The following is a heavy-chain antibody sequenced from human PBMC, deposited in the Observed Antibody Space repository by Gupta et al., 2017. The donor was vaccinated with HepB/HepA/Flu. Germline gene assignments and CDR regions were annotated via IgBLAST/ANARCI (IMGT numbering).Heavy chain of an antibody. CDR1: GYTFNTYY. V-gene: IGHV1-46*02. Sequence: QVQLVQSGAEVKKPGASVKVSCRASGYTFNTYYMHWVRQAPGQGLEWMGIINPSGGSTSYAQKFQGRVTMTRDTSTNTVYMELSSLRSEDTAVYYCARGYSGSYFRFDYWGQGTLVTVSS. J-gene: IGHJ4*02. CDR2: INPSGGST. CDR3: ARGYSGSYFRFDY. D-gene: IGHD1-26*01.